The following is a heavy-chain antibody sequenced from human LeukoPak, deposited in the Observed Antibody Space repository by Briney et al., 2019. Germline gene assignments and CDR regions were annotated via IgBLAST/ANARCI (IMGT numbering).Heavy chain of an antibody. Sequence: GGSLRLSCAASGFTFSDYNMRWIRQAPGKGLEWVSSISRSGSTKYYADSVKGRFTISRDNSKNTLYLQMNSLKAEDTAVYYCAKVLRWTSGLREHDAFDILGQGTMVTVSS. D-gene: IGHD5-12*01. J-gene: IGHJ3*02. CDR2: ISRSGSTK. V-gene: IGHV3-11*01. CDR1: GFTFSDYN. CDR3: AKVLRWTSGLREHDAFDI.